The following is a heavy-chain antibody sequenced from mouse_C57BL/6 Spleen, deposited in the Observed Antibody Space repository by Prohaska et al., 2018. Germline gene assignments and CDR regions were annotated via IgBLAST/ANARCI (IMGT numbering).Heavy chain of an antibody. CDR1: GIDFSRYW. V-gene: IGHV4-1*01. CDR2: INPDSRTI. Sequence: EVKLFQSGGGLVQPGGSMKLSCAAPGIDFSRYWMTWVRRAPGKGLEWIGEINPDSRTINYAPSLKDKFIISRDNAKKTLSLQMSKVRSEDTALYYCARLLGDYWGQGTSVTVSS. CDR3: ARLLGDY. J-gene: IGHJ4*01.